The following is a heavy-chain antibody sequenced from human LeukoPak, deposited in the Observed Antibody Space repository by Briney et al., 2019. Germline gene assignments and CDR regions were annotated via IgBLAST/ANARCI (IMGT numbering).Heavy chain of an antibody. D-gene: IGHD5-18*01. Sequence: AGGSLRLSCAASGFTFSDYNMSWIRQAQGKGLEWVSYISSSGSTIYYADSVKGRFTISRDNAKNSLYLQMNSLRAEDTAVYYCARDLGIQDDAFDIWGQGTMVTVSS. J-gene: IGHJ3*02. CDR1: GFTFSDYN. CDR3: ARDLGIQDDAFDI. CDR2: ISSSGSTI. V-gene: IGHV3-11*01.